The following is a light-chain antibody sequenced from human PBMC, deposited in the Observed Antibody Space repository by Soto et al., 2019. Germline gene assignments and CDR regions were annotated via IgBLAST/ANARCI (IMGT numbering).Light chain of an antibody. CDR2: DVT. CDR3: SSYTSSSTRL. CDR1: SSDVGGYNY. Sequence: QSVLTQPASVSGSPGQSITISCTGTSSDVGGYNYVSWYQQHPDKAPKLMIYDVTNRPSGVSDRFSGSKSGNTASLTISGLQAEDEADYYCSSYTSSSTRLFGGGTKVTVL. V-gene: IGLV2-14*01. J-gene: IGLJ2*01.